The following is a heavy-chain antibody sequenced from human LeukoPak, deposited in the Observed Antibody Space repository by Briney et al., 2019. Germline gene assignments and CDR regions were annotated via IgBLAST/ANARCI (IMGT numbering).Heavy chain of an antibody. CDR1: GFTFSNYW. Sequence: SGGSLRLSRAASGFTFSNYWIHWVRQAPGKGLVWVSRINSDGSSTSYADSVKGRFTISRDNAKNTLYLQMNSLRAEDTAVYYCARDGYRSSTSCYYFDYWGQGTLVTVSS. CDR2: INSDGSST. V-gene: IGHV3-74*01. CDR3: ARDGYRSSTSCYYFDY. D-gene: IGHD2-2*01. J-gene: IGHJ4*02.